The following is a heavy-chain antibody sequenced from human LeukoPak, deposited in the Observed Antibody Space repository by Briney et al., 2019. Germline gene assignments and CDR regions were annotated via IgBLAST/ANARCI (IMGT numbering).Heavy chain of an antibody. Sequence: GESLKISCKGSGYRFTSYWIGWGRQMPGKGLEWMGIIYPGDSDTRYSPSFQGQVTISADKSISTAYLQWSSLKASDTAMYYCARGFPGIAVAGTFDYWGQGTLVTVSS. V-gene: IGHV5-51*01. CDR2: IYPGDSDT. D-gene: IGHD6-19*01. CDR3: ARGFPGIAVAGTFDY. J-gene: IGHJ4*02. CDR1: GYRFTSYW.